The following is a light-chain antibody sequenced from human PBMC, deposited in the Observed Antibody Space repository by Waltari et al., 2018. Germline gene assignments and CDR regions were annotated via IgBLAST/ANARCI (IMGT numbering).Light chain of an antibody. Sequence: EIVLTQSPGTLSLSLGDRATVSCRASQRVSRALAWYQQKPGQAPSLLIYGASTRATGIPDRFSGSGSGTDFSLTISRLEPDDFAVYYCQHYLRLPVTFGQGTTVEI. CDR1: QRVSRA. J-gene: IGKJ1*01. CDR3: QHYLRLPVT. V-gene: IGKV3-20*01. CDR2: GAS.